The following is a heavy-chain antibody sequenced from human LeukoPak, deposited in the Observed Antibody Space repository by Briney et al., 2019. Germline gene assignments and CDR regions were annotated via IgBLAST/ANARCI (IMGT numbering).Heavy chain of an antibody. V-gene: IGHV5-51*01. CDR2: IYPGDSDT. CDR3: ARIRNCGSVNDAFDI. D-gene: IGHD3-10*01. CDR1: GYSFTSYW. Sequence: GEALKISCKGSGYSFTSYWIGWVRQMPGKGLEWMGIIYPGDSDTRYSPSFQGQVTISADKSTSTAYLQWSSLKASDTAMYYCARIRNCGSVNDAFDIWGQGTMVTVSS. J-gene: IGHJ3*02.